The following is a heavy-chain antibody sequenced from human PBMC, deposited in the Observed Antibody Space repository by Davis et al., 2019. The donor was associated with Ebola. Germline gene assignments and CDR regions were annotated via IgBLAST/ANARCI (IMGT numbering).Heavy chain of an antibody. Sequence: GGSLRLSCATSGFSFSNYGMHWVRQAPGKGLEWVAMIWYDGTNEFYADSVKGRFTVSRDKSKNTVYLEMNSLGVDDTAVYHCARDLIGRVEMTAVGFDYWGQGTLVTVSS. D-gene: IGHD5-24*01. CDR2: IWYDGTNE. V-gene: IGHV3-33*01. J-gene: IGHJ4*02. CDR3: ARDLIGRVEMTAVGFDY. CDR1: GFSFSNYG.